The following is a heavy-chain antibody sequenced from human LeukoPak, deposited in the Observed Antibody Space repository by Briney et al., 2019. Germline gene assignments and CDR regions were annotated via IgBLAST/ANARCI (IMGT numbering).Heavy chain of an antibody. Sequence: PSETLSLTCTVSGGSINSYYWSWIRQPPGKGLEWIGYIYYSGSTNYNPSLKSRVTISVDTSKNQFSLKLSSVTAADTAVYYCARGAYNYGHSPWLDYWGQGTLVTVSS. J-gene: IGHJ4*02. V-gene: IGHV4-59*01. CDR2: IYYSGST. CDR3: ARGAYNYGHSPWLDY. CDR1: GGSINSYY. D-gene: IGHD5-18*01.